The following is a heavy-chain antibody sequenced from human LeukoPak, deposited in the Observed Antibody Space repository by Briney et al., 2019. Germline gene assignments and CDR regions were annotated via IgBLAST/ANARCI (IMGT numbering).Heavy chain of an antibody. Sequence: PSKTLSLTCTVSGGSISDYYWNWIRQPAGKGLEWIGRIYASGSTNYNPSLRSRVTISVDKSKNQFSLKLTSATAADTAVYYCARSYLGGTYYDWFDPWGQGTLVTVSS. CDR2: IYASGST. CDR1: GGSISDYY. V-gene: IGHV4-4*07. J-gene: IGHJ5*02. CDR3: ARSYLGGTYYDWFDP. D-gene: IGHD1-26*01.